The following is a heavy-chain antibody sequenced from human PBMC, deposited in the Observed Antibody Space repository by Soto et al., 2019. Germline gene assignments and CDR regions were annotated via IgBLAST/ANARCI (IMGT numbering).Heavy chain of an antibody. D-gene: IGHD2-8*02. CDR3: TRDWTGNTCPCMDV. Sequence: EVQLLESGGGLVQPGGSLRLSCTASGFTFSTYAMTWVRQAPGKGLEWVSTASGSGAKTYYADSVRGRFTISRDNSKDTLYLQMNSLTAEDTATYYCTRDWTGNTCPCMDVWGQGTTVTVSS. V-gene: IGHV3-23*01. CDR2: ASGSGAKT. J-gene: IGHJ6*02. CDR1: GFTFSTYA.